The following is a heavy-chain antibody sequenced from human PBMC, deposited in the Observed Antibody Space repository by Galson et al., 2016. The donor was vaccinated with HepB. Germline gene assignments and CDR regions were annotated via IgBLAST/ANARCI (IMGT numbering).Heavy chain of an antibody. CDR2: IYWDDDK. D-gene: IGHD3-3*01. V-gene: IGHV2-5*02. J-gene: IGHJ4*02. CDR3: AHSRFTPDYDFWSGPHFEH. CDR1: GFSLTTRAGG. Sequence: PALVKPTQTLTLTCSFSGFSLTTRAGGVGWIRQPPGKALEWLALIYWDDDKRYSPSLTTRLAISKDTSKNQVVLAMTYMDPLDTATYSCAHSRFTPDYDFWSGPHFEHWGQGILVTVSS.